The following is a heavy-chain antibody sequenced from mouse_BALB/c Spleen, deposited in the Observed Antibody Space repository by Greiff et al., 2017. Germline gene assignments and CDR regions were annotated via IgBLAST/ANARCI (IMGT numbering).Heavy chain of an antibody. CDR1: GYAFTNYL. CDR3: AREDGNYLSYWYFDV. J-gene: IGHJ1*01. D-gene: IGHD2-1*01. V-gene: IGHV1-54*01. Sequence: VQLQQSGAELVRPGTSVKVSCKASGYAFTNYLIEWVKQRPGQGLEWIGVINPGSGGTNYNEKFKGKATLTADKSSSTAYMQLSSLTSDDSAVYFCAREDGNYLSYWYFDVWGAGTTVTVSS. CDR2: INPGSGGT.